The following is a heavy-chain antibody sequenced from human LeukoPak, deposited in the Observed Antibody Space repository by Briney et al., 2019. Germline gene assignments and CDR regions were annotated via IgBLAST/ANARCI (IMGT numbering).Heavy chain of an antibody. V-gene: IGHV3-30*18. J-gene: IGHJ4*02. Sequence: PGTSLRLSCAPSGFTFTCCGMHWVRQASGKGLEWVAAISSSDGNSKYYADSVKGRFTISRDNSKNTVYLQMNSLRADDTAVYYCAKWSGNRPLYYFDYWGQGTLVTVSS. CDR3: AKWSGNRPLYYFDY. CDR1: GFTFTCCG. CDR2: ISSSDGNSK. D-gene: IGHD3-3*01.